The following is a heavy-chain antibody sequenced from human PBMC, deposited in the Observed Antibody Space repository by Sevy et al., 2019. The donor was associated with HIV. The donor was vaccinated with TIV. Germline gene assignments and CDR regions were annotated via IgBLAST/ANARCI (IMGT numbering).Heavy chain of an antibody. Sequence: GVLKISCAASGFTFSSYSMNWVRQAPGKGLEWVSSISSSSSYIYYADSVKGRFTISRDNAKNSLYLQMNSLRAEDTAVYYCARDRGMVRAFDIWGQGTMVTVSS. CDR3: ARDRGMVRAFDI. CDR2: ISSSSSYI. J-gene: IGHJ3*02. CDR1: GFTFSSYS. D-gene: IGHD2-8*01. V-gene: IGHV3-21*01.